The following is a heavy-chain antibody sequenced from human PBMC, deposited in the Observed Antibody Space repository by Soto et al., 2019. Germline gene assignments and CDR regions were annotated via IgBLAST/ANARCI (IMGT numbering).Heavy chain of an antibody. CDR2: IDPSDSCT. J-gene: IGHJ6*02. V-gene: IGHV5-10-1*01. Sequence: GESLKISCKGSGYSFTSYWISWVRQMPGTGKEWMGRIDPSDSCTNYSPSFQGHVTISADKSISTAYLQGSSLKASDTAMYYFARHLEPIRYYYDYYGMDVWGQGTTVTVSS. CDR1: GYSFTSYW. CDR3: ARHLEPIRYYYDYYGMDV.